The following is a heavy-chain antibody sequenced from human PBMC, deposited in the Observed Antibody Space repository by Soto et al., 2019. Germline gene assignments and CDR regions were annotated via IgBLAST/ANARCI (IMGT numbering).Heavy chain of an antibody. CDR3: ATRVTGRVN. J-gene: IGHJ4*02. CDR1: GVSIGSHDW. Sequence: QVQLQESGPGLVKPSGTLSLTCAVSGVSIGSHDWWTWVRQPPGKGLEWIGESHQSGNTNYNSSLEGRVTIPLARSKTPSPRHRGSVTVPAPAFFSLATRVTGRVNWGQGTRFTVSS. D-gene: IGHD5-18*01. CDR2: SHQSGNT. V-gene: IGHV4-4*02.